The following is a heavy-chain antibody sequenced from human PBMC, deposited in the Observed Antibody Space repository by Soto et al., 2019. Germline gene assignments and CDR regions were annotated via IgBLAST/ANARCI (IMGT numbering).Heavy chain of an antibody. V-gene: IGHV4-34*01. Sequence: QVQLQQWGAGLLKPSETLSLTCAVYGGSFSGYYWSWIRQPPGKGLEWSGEINHSGRTNYNPSLKSRVTTSVDTSKNQSSLKLSSVTAADTAVYYCARVYSSSWDLTFDPWGQGTLVTVSS. CDR1: GGSFSGYY. J-gene: IGHJ5*02. CDR3: ARVYSSSWDLTFDP. CDR2: INHSGRT. D-gene: IGHD6-13*01.